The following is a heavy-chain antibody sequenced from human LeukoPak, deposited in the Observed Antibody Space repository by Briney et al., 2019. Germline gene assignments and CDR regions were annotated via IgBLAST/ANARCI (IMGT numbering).Heavy chain of an antibody. V-gene: IGHV4-31*03. CDR2: IYYSGST. CDR1: GGSISSGGYY. J-gene: IGHJ4*02. Sequence: SETLSLTCTVSGGSISSGGYYWSWIRQHPGKGLEWIGYIYYSGSTYYNPSLKSRVTISVDTSKNQFSLKLSSVTAADTAVYYCASVVASDSSDYYYEYWGQGTLVTVSS. CDR3: ASVVASDSSDYYYEY. D-gene: IGHD3-22*01.